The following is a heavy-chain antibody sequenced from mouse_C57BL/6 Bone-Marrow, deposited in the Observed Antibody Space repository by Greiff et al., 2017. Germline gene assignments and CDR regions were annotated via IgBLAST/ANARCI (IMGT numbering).Heavy chain of an antibody. D-gene: IGHD1-1*02. CDR1: GFTFSSYT. J-gene: IGHJ4*01. CDR3: ARRPYYFYYAMDY. CDR2: ISGGGGNT. V-gene: IGHV5-9*01. Sequence: DVMLVESGGGLVKPGGSLKLSCAASGFTFSSYTMSWVRQTPEKRLEWVATISGGGGNTYYPDSVKGRFTISRDNAKNTLYLQMSSLRSEDTALYYCARRPYYFYYAMDYWGQGTSVTVSS.